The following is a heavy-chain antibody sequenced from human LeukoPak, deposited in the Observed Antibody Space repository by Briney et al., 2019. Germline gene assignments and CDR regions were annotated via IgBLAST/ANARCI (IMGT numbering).Heavy chain of an antibody. CDR3: ARQGYGYVYFDF. CDR2: IYGSDDK. J-gene: IGHJ4*02. V-gene: IGHV2-5*01. D-gene: IGHD5-18*01. Sequence: SGPTLVNPTETLTLTCTFSGFSLDSTAVGVGWVRQPPGKALERLALIYGSDDKRYMPSLQNRLTITKNTSKNLVVLTMANVDPVDTATYYCARQGYGYVYFDFWGRGILVTVSS. CDR1: GFSLDSTAVG.